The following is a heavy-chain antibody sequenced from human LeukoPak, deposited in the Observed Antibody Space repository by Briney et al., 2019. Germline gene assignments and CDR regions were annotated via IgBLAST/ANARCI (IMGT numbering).Heavy chain of an antibody. D-gene: IGHD5-12*01. CDR1: GGSISSSSYY. Sequence: PSETLSLTCTVSGGSISSSSYYWGWIRQPPGKGLEWIGSIYYSGSTYYNPSLKSRVTISVDTSKNQFSLKLSSVTAADTAVYYCARDRGVATYFDYWGQGTLVTVSS. CDR3: ARDRGVATYFDY. J-gene: IGHJ4*02. V-gene: IGHV4-39*07. CDR2: IYYSGST.